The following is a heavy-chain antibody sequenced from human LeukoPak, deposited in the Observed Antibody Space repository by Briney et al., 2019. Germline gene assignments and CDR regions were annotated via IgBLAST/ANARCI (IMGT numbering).Heavy chain of an antibody. CDR2: IKQDGSES. J-gene: IGHJ4*02. CDR1: GFSFTDYW. CDR3: SRDNAAVPGGDY. Sequence: GGSLRLSCAASGFSFTDYWMSWVRQAPGKGREWVANIKQDGSESAYLASVKGRFTVSRDNANNFLYLQMNNLRVEDTAVYYCSRDNAAVPGGDYWGQGVLVTVSS. V-gene: IGHV3-7*01. D-gene: IGHD3-16*01.